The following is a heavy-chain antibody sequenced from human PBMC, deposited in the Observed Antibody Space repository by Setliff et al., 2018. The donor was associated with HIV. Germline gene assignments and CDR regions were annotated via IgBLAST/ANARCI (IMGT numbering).Heavy chain of an antibody. J-gene: IGHJ5*02. CDR2: IYYSGST. V-gene: IGHV4-39*01. CDR1: GGSISSSSYY. Sequence: SETLSLTCTVSGGSISSSSYYWGWVRQPPGKGLEWIGSIYYSGSTYYNPSLRSRVTISVDTSENQFSLKLSSVTAADTAVYYCARLGYSSSSGNWFDPWGQGTLVTVSS. D-gene: IGHD6-6*01. CDR3: ARLGYSSSSGNWFDP.